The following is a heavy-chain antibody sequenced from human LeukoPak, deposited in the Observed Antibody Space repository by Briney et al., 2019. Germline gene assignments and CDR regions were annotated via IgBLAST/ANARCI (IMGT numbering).Heavy chain of an antibody. CDR2: INSDGSST. Sequence: GGSLRLSRAASVFTFSYYWMHWVRQAAGKGLVWVSRINSDGSSTIYADSVKGLFTISRDNAKNTLYLQMNSLRAEDTAVYHCASGVAAIGKSPDYSGQGTLVTVSS. J-gene: IGHJ4*02. CDR1: VFTFSYYW. CDR3: ASGVAAIGKSPDY. V-gene: IGHV3-74*01. D-gene: IGHD6-13*01.